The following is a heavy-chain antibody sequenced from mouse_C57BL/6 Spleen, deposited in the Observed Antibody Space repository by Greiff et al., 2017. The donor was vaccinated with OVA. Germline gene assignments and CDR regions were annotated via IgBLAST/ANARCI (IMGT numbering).Heavy chain of an antibody. CDR3: ASEGGGYAMDD. V-gene: IGHV1-66*01. J-gene: IGHJ4*01. CDR2: IYPGSGNT. CDR1: GYSFTSYY. Sequence: VQLQESGPELVKPGASVKISCKASGYSFTSYYIHWVKQRPGQGLEWIGWIYPGSGNTKYNEKFKGKATLTADTSSSTAYMQLSSLTSEDSAVYYCASEGGGYAMDDWGQGTSVTVSS.